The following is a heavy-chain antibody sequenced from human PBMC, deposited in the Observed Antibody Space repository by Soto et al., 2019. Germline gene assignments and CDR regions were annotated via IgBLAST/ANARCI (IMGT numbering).Heavy chain of an antibody. CDR3: ARDLGAQIVAY. Sequence: GASVKVSCKASGYTFTSYGITWVRQAPGQGLEWMGWISAYNGNTKYAQKFQGRVTMTTDTSTSTAYMELRSLRSDDTAVYYCARDLGAQIVAYWGQGTLVTVSS. CDR1: GYTFTSYG. CDR2: ISAYNGNT. D-gene: IGHD1-26*01. J-gene: IGHJ4*02. V-gene: IGHV1-18*01.